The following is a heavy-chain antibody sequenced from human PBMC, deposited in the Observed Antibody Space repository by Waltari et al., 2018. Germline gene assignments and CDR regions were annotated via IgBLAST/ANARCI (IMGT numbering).Heavy chain of an antibody. D-gene: IGHD3-3*01. CDR1: GGSIRSSSYY. V-gene: IGHV4-39*01. J-gene: IGHJ6*03. CDR2: IHYTDST. Sequence: QLQLQESGPGLVKPSETLSLICTVSGGSIRSSSYYWGWIRQPPGKGLEWIGSIHYTDSTSYNPSLKSRVTISVDTSKNQFSLKLSSVTAADTAVYYCASERSGYYMTSFYYDMDVWGKGTTVTVSS. CDR3: ASERSGYYMTSFYYDMDV.